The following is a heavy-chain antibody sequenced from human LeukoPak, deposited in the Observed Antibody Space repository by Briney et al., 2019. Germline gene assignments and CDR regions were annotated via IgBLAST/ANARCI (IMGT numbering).Heavy chain of an antibody. CDR3: LSGPGH. Sequence: GGSLRLSCAAAGFIFRKYWMGWVRQAPGKGLEWVANINADGSEKYYVDSVKGRFTISRDNTKNSLYLQMNFLRAEDTAVFYCLSGPGHCGQGTLVTVSS. CDR2: INADGSEK. J-gene: IGHJ4*02. CDR1: GFIFRKYW. V-gene: IGHV3-7*01.